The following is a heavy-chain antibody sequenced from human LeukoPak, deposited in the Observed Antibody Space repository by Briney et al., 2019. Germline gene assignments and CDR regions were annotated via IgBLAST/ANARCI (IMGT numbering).Heavy chain of an antibody. Sequence: SETLSLTCDVSGGSISSGLYSWSWIRQPLGKGLEWIGYIYHTGSTYYNPSLKSRVTISVDTSKNQFSLRLSSVTAADTAVYYCARLQYCSGTSCYWSDPWGQGTLVTVSS. CDR3: ARLQYCSGTSCYWSDP. CDR1: GGSISSGLYS. CDR2: IYHTGST. D-gene: IGHD2-2*01. J-gene: IGHJ5*02. V-gene: IGHV4-30-2*01.